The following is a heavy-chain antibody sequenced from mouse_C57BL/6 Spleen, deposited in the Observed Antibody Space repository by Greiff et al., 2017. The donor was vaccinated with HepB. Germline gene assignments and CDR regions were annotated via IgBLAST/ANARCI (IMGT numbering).Heavy chain of an antibody. CDR2: IWRGGST. CDR1: GFSLTSYG. D-gene: IGHD1-1*01. Sequence: VQLQQSGPGLVQPSQTLSITCTVSGFSLTSYGVHWVRQSPGKGLEWLGVIWRGGSTDYNAAFISRLSISKDNSKSQVFFKMNSLQADDTAIYYWARNGGRYYGSSAYYAMDYWGQGPSVTVSS. J-gene: IGHJ4*01. V-gene: IGHV2-2*01. CDR3: ARNGGRYYGSSAYYAMDY.